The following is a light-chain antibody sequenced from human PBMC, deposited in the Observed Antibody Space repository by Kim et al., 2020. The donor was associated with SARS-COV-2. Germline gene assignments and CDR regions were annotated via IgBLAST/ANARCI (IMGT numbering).Light chain of an antibody. J-gene: IGLJ1*01. V-gene: IGLV2-14*03. CDR2: DVT. CDR3: SSYTSSSTPYV. CDR1: TRDVGGYTY. Sequence: QSNTNYSNGTTRDVGGYTYVSWYQQHPGKAPKLMIYDVTSRPSGVSSRFTGSKSGNTASLTISGLQAEDEADYYCSSYTSSSTPYVFGTGTKVTVL.